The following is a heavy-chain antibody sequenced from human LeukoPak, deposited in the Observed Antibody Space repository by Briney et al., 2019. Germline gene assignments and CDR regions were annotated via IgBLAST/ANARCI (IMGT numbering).Heavy chain of an antibody. CDR1: GGSFSSYY. D-gene: IGHD3-10*01. J-gene: IGHJ4*02. CDR2: INHSGST. Sequence: SETLSLTCAVYGGSFSSYYWSWIRQPPGKGLEWIGEINHSGSTNYNPSLKSRVTISVDTSKNQFSLKLSSVTAADTAVYYCARSASLWFGESPFDYWGQGTLVTVSS. V-gene: IGHV4-34*01. CDR3: ARSASLWFGESPFDY.